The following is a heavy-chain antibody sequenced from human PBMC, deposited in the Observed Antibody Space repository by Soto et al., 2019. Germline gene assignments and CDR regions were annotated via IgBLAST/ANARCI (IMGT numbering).Heavy chain of an antibody. V-gene: IGHV3-30*18. J-gene: IGHJ6*02. CDR1: GFTFSSYG. CDR2: ISYDGRDT. Sequence: GGSLRLSCAVSGFTFSSYGMHWIRQAPGKGLEWVAVISYDGRDTYYADSVKGRFTVSRDISKNTLFLQMNSLRAEDTAVYYCAKDVRLRSGYCSGTSCPPDYYYGMDVWGQGTTVTVSS. D-gene: IGHD2-2*01. CDR3: AKDVRLRSGYCSGTSCPPDYYYGMDV.